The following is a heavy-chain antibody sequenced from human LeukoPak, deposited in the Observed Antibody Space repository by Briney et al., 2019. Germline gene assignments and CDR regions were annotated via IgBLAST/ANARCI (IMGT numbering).Heavy chain of an antibody. Sequence: AGSLRLSCAASGFTFSSYAMTWVRQAPGKGLEWVSTFTYSGVNTYYADSVRGRFTISRDNSKNTLYLQLNSLRAEDTALYYCAKGPHSSGWHYFDYWGQGTLVTVSS. V-gene: IGHV3-23*01. CDR1: GFTFSSYA. CDR3: AKGPHSSGWHYFDY. D-gene: IGHD6-19*01. J-gene: IGHJ4*02. CDR2: FTYSGVNT.